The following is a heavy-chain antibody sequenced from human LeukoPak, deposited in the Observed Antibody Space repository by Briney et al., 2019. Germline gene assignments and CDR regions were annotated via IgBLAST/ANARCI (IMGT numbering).Heavy chain of an antibody. Sequence: GGSLRLSCAASGFTFSSYAMSWVRQAPGKGLEWVSAISGSGGSTYYADSVKGRFTISRDNSKNTLYLQMNSLRAEDTAVYYCARDREGGYNYDAFDIWGQGTMVTVSS. V-gene: IGHV3-23*01. CDR3: ARDREGGYNYDAFDI. CDR2: ISGSGGST. J-gene: IGHJ3*02. CDR1: GFTFSSYA. D-gene: IGHD5-24*01.